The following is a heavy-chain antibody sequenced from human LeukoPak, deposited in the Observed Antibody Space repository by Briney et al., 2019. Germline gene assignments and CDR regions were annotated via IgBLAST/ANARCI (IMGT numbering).Heavy chain of an antibody. Sequence: SLRLSCATSGFTFSSYAFHWVRQAPGKGLEWVATMSFDVNNKYYADSVKGRFTISRDNAKNSLYLQMNSLRAEDTAVYYCARVFSGSYYFDYWGQGTLVTVSS. CDR2: MSFDVNNK. CDR1: GFTFSSYA. V-gene: IGHV3-30*04. CDR3: ARVFSGSYYFDY. D-gene: IGHD3-10*01. J-gene: IGHJ4*02.